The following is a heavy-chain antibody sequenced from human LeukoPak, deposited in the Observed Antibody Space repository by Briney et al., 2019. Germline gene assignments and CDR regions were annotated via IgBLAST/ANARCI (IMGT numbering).Heavy chain of an antibody. CDR1: GFTFSSYS. CDR2: ISSSSSTI. Sequence: PGGSLSLSCAASGFTFSSYSMNWVRQAPGKGLEWVSYISSSSSTIYYADSVKGRFTISRDNAKNSLYLQMNSLRAEDTAVYYCARDVIRVATPFVYWGQGTLVTVSS. D-gene: IGHD5-12*01. CDR3: ARDVIRVATPFVY. V-gene: IGHV3-48*01. J-gene: IGHJ4*02.